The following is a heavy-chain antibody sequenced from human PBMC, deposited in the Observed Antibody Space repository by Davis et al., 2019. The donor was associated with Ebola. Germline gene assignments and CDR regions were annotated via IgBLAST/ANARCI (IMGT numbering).Heavy chain of an antibody. CDR2: ITWNSGKI. D-gene: IGHD5-12*01. J-gene: IGHJ4*02. Sequence: SLKISCGGSGFTFEDYAMYWVRQVPGKGLEWVSSITWNSGKIAYSDSVKGRFTVSRENAKNSLFLQMNSLRPEDTALYYCARGTVATIEAYFDHWGQGALVTVS. CDR3: ARGTVATIEAYFDH. CDR1: GFTFEDYA. V-gene: IGHV3-9*01.